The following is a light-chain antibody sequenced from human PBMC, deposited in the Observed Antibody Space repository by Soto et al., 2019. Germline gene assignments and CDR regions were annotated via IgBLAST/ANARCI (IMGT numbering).Light chain of an antibody. Sequence: QSVLTQPPSVSAAPGQKVTISCSGGSSNIGANFVSWYQHLPGTAPKLFIYDNNKRPSAIPDRFSASKSGTSATLDITGLQTGDEADYYCGTWESSLSGVVFGGGTKVTVL. CDR2: DNN. CDR3: GTWESSLSGVV. J-gene: IGLJ2*01. CDR1: SSNIGANF. V-gene: IGLV1-51*01.